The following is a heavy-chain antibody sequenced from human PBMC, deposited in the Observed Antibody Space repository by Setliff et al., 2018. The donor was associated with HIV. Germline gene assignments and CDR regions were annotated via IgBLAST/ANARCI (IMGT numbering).Heavy chain of an antibody. CDR2: MNPNSGDT. CDR1: GGTFSNYD. CDR3: ASGKGVRGVIITGGLDV. Sequence: ASVKVSCKASGGTFSNYDVIWVRRATGQGLEWMGWMNPNSGDTGYAQKFQGRVIMTRDTSISTAYMELSSLTSADTAVYYCASGKGVRGVIITGGLDVWGKGTTVTVSS. D-gene: IGHD3-10*01. J-gene: IGHJ6*04. V-gene: IGHV1-8*01.